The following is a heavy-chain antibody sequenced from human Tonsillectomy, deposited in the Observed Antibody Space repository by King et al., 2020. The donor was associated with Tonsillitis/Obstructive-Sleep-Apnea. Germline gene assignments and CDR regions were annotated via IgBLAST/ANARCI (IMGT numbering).Heavy chain of an antibody. CDR2: ISGRGGAT. CDR3: AKAPGSGSSDWGYFDH. CDR1: GFIFSNSA. Sequence: VQLVESGGGLVQPGGSLRLSCVASGFIFSNSAMNWVRQAPGKGLEWVSAISGRGGATLYADSVKGRFSISRDNSKNIVYLQMSSLRAEDTAVYYCAKAPGSGSSDWGYFDHWGQGALVTVSS. V-gene: IGHV3-23*04. J-gene: IGHJ4*02. D-gene: IGHD1-26*01.